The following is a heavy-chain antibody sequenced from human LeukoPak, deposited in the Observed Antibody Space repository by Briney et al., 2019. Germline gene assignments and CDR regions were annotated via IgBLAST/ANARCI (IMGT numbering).Heavy chain of an antibody. CDR2: INPSGGST. Sequence: GASVKVSCKASGYTFTSYYMHWVRQAPGQGLEWMGIINPSGGSTSYAQKFQGRVTMTRDTSTSTVYMELSSLRSEDTAVYYCAREARGYDILTGFDYWGQGTLVTVSS. CDR3: AREARGYDILTGFDY. D-gene: IGHD3-9*01. CDR1: GYTFTSYY. V-gene: IGHV1-46*01. J-gene: IGHJ4*02.